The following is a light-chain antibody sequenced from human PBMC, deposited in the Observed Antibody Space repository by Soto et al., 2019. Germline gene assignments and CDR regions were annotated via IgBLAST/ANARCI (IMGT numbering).Light chain of an antibody. CDR2: YDS. CDR1: NIGIKS. CDR3: QVWDSPSDHVV. V-gene: IGLV3-21*04. J-gene: IGLJ2*01. Sequence: SYELTQPPSVSVAPGKTASITCGGTNIGIKSVHWYQQKPGQAPVLVIYYDSDRPSGIPERFSGSNSGNTATLTISRVEAGDEADYYCQVWDSPSDHVVFGGGTKLTVL.